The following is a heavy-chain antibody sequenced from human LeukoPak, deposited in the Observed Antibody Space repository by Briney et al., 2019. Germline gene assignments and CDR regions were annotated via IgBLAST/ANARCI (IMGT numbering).Heavy chain of an antibody. CDR1: GYTFTSYD. V-gene: IGHV1-8*03. CDR2: MNPNSGNT. CDR3: ARGVWEYSSSSFDY. Sequence: ASVKVSCKASGYTFTSYDINWVRQATGQGLEWMGWMNPNSGNTGYAQKFQGRVTITRNTSISTAYMELSSLRSEDTAVYYCARGVWEYSSSSFDYWGQGTLVTVSS. D-gene: IGHD6-6*01. J-gene: IGHJ4*02.